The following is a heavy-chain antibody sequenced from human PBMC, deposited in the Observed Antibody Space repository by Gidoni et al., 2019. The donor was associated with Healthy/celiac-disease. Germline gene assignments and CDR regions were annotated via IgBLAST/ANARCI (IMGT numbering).Heavy chain of an antibody. J-gene: IGHJ4*02. CDR3: TTSPDVDTAMVSDDY. CDR2: IKSKTDGGTT. Sequence: EVQLVESGGVLVKPGGSLRLSCAASGFPFSNAWMSGVRQAPGKGLEWVGRIKSKTDGGTTDYAAPVKGRFTISRDDSKNTLYLQMNSLKTEDTAVYYCTTSPDVDTAMVSDDYWGQGTLVTVSS. D-gene: IGHD5-18*01. V-gene: IGHV3-15*01. CDR1: GFPFSNAW.